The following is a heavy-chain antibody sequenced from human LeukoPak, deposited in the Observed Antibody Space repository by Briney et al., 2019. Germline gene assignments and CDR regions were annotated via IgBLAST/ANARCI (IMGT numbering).Heavy chain of an antibody. J-gene: IGHJ4*02. Sequence: GASVKVSCKASGYTFTGYYMHWVRQAPGQGLEWLGWINPNSGGTNYAQKFQGRVTMTRDTSISTAYMELSRLKSDDTAVYYCARASYGSGSDYWGQGTLVTVSS. D-gene: IGHD3-10*01. V-gene: IGHV1-2*02. CDR2: INPNSGGT. CDR1: GYTFTGYY. CDR3: ARASYGSGSDY.